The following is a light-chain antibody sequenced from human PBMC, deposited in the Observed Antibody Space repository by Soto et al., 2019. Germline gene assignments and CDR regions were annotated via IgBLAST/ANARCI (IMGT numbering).Light chain of an antibody. CDR1: QGISNS. CDR3: QQVQSYPLT. J-gene: IGKJ4*01. CDR2: GAS. Sequence: IQFTQSPSFLSASITNMATITCLASQGISNSLAWYQQKPPKAPKLLIYGASTLQSGVSSRFSGSGSGTEFTLTLSSLQPEDFATYYCQQVQSYPLTFGGGTKVDIK. V-gene: IGKV1-9*01.